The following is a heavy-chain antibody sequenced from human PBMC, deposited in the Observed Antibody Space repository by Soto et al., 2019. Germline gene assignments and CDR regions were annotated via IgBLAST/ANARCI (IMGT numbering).Heavy chain of an antibody. J-gene: IGHJ4*02. CDR1: GYTFTSYN. D-gene: IGHD3-3*01. V-gene: IGHV1-8*01. Sequence: GASVKVSCKASGYTFTSYNINWVRQAPGQGREWVAGSNSNSGNSDHAQKFQGRLTVTRDTSISTAYMELSSLRSDDTAVYYCVLLGVFDHWGPGXLVTVYS. CDR3: VLLGVFDH. CDR2: SNSNSGNS.